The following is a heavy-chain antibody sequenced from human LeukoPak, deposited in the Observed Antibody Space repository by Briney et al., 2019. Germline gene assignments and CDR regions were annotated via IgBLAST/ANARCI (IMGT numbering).Heavy chain of an antibody. CDR1: GSRFTTYW. V-gene: IGHV5-51*01. CDR2: IYPGDSDT. CDR3: ARSCTSTNCYLTDAFDI. Sequence: GASLKISCKGFGSRFTTYWIGWVRQMPGKGLEWMGIIYPGDSDTKYSPSFRGQVTISADKSISTAYLQWSSLKASDTAMYYCARSCTSTNCYLTDAFDIWGQGTMVTVSS. J-gene: IGHJ3*02. D-gene: IGHD2-2*01.